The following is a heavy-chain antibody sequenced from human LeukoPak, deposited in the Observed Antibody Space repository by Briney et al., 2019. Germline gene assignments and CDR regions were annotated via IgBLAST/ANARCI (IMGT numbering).Heavy chain of an antibody. CDR1: GFTFSSYA. CDR2: ISYDGSNK. J-gene: IGHJ6*02. V-gene: IGHV3-30*04. Sequence: GGSLRLSCAASGFTFSSYAMHWVRQAPGKGLEWVAVISYDGSNKYYADSVRGRFTISRDNSKNTLYLQMNSLRAEDTAVYYCARPLYCSGTSCLLGGIYYYYYAMDVWGQGTAVTVSS. CDR3: ARPLYCSGTSCLLGGIYYYYYAMDV. D-gene: IGHD2-2*01.